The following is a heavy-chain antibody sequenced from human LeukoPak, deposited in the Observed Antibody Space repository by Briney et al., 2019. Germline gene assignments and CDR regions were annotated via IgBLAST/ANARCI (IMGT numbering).Heavy chain of an antibody. CDR1: GFTLSSNY. CDR3: ATLTYYSDS. Sequence: GGPLRLSCAASGFTLSSNYMSWVRQAPGKGLEWVSVIYSGGSTYYTDSVKGRFTISRDNSKNTLSLQMNSLRPEDTAVYYCATLTYYSDSWGQGTLVTVSS. CDR2: IYSGGST. J-gene: IGHJ4*02. V-gene: IGHV3-66*02. D-gene: IGHD1-14*01.